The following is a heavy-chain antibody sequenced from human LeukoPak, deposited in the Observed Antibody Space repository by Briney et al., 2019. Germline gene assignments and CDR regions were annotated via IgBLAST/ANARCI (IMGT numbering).Heavy chain of an antibody. Sequence: GGSLRLSCAASGFTFTTHDMWWVRQAPGKGLEWVSFISSSSRSLYYADSVKGRFTISRDNAKNSLYLQMNSLRAEDTAVYHCARLSGSYGGALDYWGQGTLVTVSS. V-gene: IGHV3-48*03. CDR2: ISSSSRSL. J-gene: IGHJ4*02. CDR1: GFTFTTHD. D-gene: IGHD1-26*01. CDR3: ARLSGSYGGALDY.